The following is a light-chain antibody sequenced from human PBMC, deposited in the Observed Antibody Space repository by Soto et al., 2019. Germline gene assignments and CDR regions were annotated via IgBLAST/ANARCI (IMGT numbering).Light chain of an antibody. CDR1: QSVSSK. CDR2: GSY. CDR3: QQYNNWPLT. J-gene: IGKJ1*01. Sequence: EIVMTQSPATLSLSPGERATLSCRASQSVSSKLAWFQQKPGQAPRLLIYGSYTRATGIPARFSGRGSGTEFTLTISSLQSEDFAVYYCQQYNNWPLTFGQGTKVEIK. V-gene: IGKV3D-15*01.